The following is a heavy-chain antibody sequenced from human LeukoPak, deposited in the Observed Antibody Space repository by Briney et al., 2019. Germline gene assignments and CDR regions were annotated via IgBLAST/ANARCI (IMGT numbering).Heavy chain of an antibody. CDR2: MNPNSGNT. CDR3: ARDGMVRGVAHL. D-gene: IGHD3-10*01. V-gene: IGHV1-8*03. CDR1: SYTFTNYG. Sequence: GASVKVSCKASSYTFTNYGISWVRQATGQGLEWMGWMNPNSGNTGYAQKFQGRVTITRNTSISTAYMELRSLRSDDTAVYYCARDGMVRGVAHLWGQGTLVTVSS. J-gene: IGHJ5*02.